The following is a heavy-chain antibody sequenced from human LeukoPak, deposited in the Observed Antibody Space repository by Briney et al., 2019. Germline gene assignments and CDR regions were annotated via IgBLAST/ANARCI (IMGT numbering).Heavy chain of an antibody. CDR3: ASGSSSWLSYYYYYYMDV. CDR1: GLTFSRYS. Sequence: GGSLRLSCAASGLTFSRYSMNWVRQAPGKGLEWVSSISSGSSYIYYVDSVKGRFTVSRDNAKNSLYLQMNSLRAEDTAVYYCASGSSSWLSYYYYYYMDVWGKGTTVTVSS. J-gene: IGHJ6*03. D-gene: IGHD6-13*01. CDR2: ISSGSSYI. V-gene: IGHV3-21*01.